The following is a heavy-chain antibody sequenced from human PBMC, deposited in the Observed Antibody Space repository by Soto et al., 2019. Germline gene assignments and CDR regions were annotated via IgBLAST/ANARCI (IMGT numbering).Heavy chain of an antibody. Sequence: QVQLQESGPGLVKPSETLSLTCTVSGGSVSSGSYYWSWIRQPPGKGLEWIGYIYYSGSTNYNPSRKSRVXXXVYXSKNQSSLQLSSVTAADTAVYYGARGIEGWYQGRYYYGMDVWGQGTTVTVSS. V-gene: IGHV4-61*01. J-gene: IGHJ6*02. D-gene: IGHD6-19*01. CDR1: GGSVSSGSYY. CDR2: IYYSGST. CDR3: ARGIEGWYQGRYYYGMDV.